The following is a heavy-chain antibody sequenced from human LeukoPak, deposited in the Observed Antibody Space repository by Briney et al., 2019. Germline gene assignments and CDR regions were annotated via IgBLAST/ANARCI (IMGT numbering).Heavy chain of an antibody. CDR2: ISGSGGST. D-gene: IGHD3-3*01. J-gene: IGHJ3*02. CDR3: AKDRLSAGYDFWSGYWGNAFDI. V-gene: IGHV3-23*01. CDR1: GFTFSSYG. Sequence: GRSLRLSCAASGFTFSSYGMHWVRQAPGKGLEWVSAISGSGGSTYYADSVKGRFTISRDNSKNTLYLQMNSLRAEDTAVYYCAKDRLSAGYDFWSGYWGNAFDIWGQGTMVTVSS.